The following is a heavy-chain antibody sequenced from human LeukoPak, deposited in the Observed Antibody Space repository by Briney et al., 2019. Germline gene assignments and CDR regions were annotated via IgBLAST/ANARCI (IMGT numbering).Heavy chain of an antibody. V-gene: IGHV3-11*05. CDR1: GFTFSDYY. J-gene: IGHJ4*02. CDR2: ISGTSTYT. D-gene: IGHD2-21*02. Sequence: GGSLRLSCAASGFTFSDYYTSWIRQAQGKGLEWVSYISGTSTYTNYADSVKGRFTISRDNAKNSLYLQMNSLRAEDTAVYYCARDISYCGGDCAPYYFDYWGQGTLVTVSS. CDR3: ARDISYCGGDCAPYYFDY.